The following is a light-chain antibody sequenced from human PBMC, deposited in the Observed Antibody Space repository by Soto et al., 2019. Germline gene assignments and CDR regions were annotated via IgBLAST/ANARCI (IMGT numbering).Light chain of an antibody. CDR1: QSVRNN. CDR2: YAS. J-gene: IGKJ5*01. Sequence: EIMMTQSPATLSVSPAERATLSCRASQSVRNNLAWYQQKPGQAPRLLIYYASTRATGIPARFSGSGSGTEFTLTISSLQSEDFALYYCQQYHNWPPITFGQGTRLEIK. CDR3: QQYHNWPPIT. V-gene: IGKV3-15*01.